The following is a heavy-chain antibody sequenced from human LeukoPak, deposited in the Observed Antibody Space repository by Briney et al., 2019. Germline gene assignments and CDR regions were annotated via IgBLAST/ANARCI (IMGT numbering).Heavy chain of an antibody. J-gene: IGHJ4*02. CDR2: IKSKTDGGTT. CDR1: GFTFSNAW. V-gene: IGHV3-15*01. Sequence: GGSLRLSCAASGFTFSNAWMSWVRQAPGKGLEWVVRIKSKTDGGTTDYAAPVKGRFTISRDDSKNTLYLQMNSLKTEDTAVYYCTTEAYYYGSGSIDYWGQGTLVTVSS. D-gene: IGHD3-10*01. CDR3: TTEAYYYGSGSIDY.